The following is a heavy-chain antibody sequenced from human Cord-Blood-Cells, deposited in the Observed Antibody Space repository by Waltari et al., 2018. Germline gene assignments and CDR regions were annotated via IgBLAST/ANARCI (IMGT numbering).Heavy chain of an antibody. CDR3: ASIAAAGHDY. Sequence: EVQLVESGGGLVKPGGSLRLSCAASGFTCSSYIMNWVRQAPGKGLEWVSSISSSSSYIYYADSVKGRFTISRDNAKNSLYLQMNSLRAEDTAVYYCASIAAAGHDYWGQGTLVTVSS. CDR1: GFTCSSYI. J-gene: IGHJ4*02. V-gene: IGHV3-21*01. D-gene: IGHD6-13*01. CDR2: ISSSSSYI.